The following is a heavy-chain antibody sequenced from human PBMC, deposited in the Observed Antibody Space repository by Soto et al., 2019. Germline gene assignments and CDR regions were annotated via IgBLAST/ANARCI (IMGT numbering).Heavy chain of an antibody. V-gene: IGHV4-59*08. D-gene: IGHD5-12*01. CDR2: IYYSGST. CDR1: GGSISSYY. J-gene: IGHJ5*02. CDR3: ARASIVATRPTRFDP. Sequence: SETLSLTWTVSGGSISSYYWSWIRQPPGKGLEWIGYIYYSGSTNYNPSLKSRVTISVDTSKNQFSLKLSSVTAADTAVYYCARASIVATRPTRFDPWGQGTLVTVSS.